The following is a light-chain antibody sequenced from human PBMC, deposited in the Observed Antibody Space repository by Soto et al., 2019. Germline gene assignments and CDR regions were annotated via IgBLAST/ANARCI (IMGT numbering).Light chain of an antibody. CDR3: AAWDDSLNGVI. V-gene: IGLV1-44*01. CDR2: SNN. CDR1: SSNIGSNS. Sequence: QSVVTQPPSASGTPGQRVTLSCSGSSSNIGSNSVNWYQHLPGTAPKLLIYSNNQRPSVVPDRLSASKSGTSASLAISGLQSEDEADYYCAAWDDSLNGVIFGGGTKLTVL. J-gene: IGLJ2*01.